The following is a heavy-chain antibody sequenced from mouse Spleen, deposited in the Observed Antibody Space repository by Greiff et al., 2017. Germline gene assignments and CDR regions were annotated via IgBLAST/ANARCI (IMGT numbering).Heavy chain of an antibody. Sequence: VQLQQPGAELVMPGASVKLSCKASGYTFTSYWMHWVKQRPGQGLEWIGEIDPSDSYTNYNQKFKGKATLTVDKSSSTAYMQLSSLTSEDSAVYYCARPYYDYDAVWFAYWGQGTLVTVSA. J-gene: IGHJ3*01. V-gene: IGHV1-69*01. D-gene: IGHD2-4*01. CDR1: GYTFTSYW. CDR3: ARPYYDYDAVWFAY. CDR2: IDPSDSYT.